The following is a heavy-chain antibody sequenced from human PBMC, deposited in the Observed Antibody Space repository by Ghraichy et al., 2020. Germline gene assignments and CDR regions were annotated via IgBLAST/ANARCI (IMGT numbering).Heavy chain of an antibody. CDR2: ISGSGGST. V-gene: IGHV3-23*01. D-gene: IGHD1-26*01. Sequence: LTCAASGFTFSSYAMSWVRQAPGKGLEWVSAISGSGGSTYYADSVKGRFTISRDNSKNTLYLQMNSLRAEDTAVYYCAKGELELLYYFDYWGQGTLVTVSS. CDR1: GFTFSSYA. CDR3: AKGELELLYYFDY. J-gene: IGHJ4*02.